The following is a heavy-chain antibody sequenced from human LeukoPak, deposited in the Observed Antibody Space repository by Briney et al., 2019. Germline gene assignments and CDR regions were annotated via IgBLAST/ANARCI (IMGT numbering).Heavy chain of an antibody. Sequence: SQTLSLTCAVSGGSISSGGYSWSWIRQPPGKGLEWIRYIYHSGSTYYNPSLKSRVTISVDRSKNQFSLKLSSVTAADTAVYYCARGDYDGLLTFDYWGQGTLVTVSS. CDR3: ARGDYDGLLTFDY. V-gene: IGHV4-30-2*01. J-gene: IGHJ4*02. D-gene: IGHD4-17*01. CDR2: IYHSGST. CDR1: GGSISSGGYS.